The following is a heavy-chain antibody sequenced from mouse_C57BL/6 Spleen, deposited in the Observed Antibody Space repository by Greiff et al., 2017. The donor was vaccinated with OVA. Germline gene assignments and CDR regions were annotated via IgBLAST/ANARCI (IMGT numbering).Heavy chain of an antibody. J-gene: IGHJ4*01. CDR1: GYTFTSYT. CDR2: INPSSGYT. Sequence: QVQLKQSGAELARPGASVKMSCKASGYTFTSYTMHWVKQRPGQGLEWIGYINPSSGYTKYNQKFKDKATFTADKSSSTAYMQLSSLTSEDSAVYYCASYGSSYEAMDYWGQGTSVTVSS. V-gene: IGHV1-4*01. D-gene: IGHD1-1*01. CDR3: ASYGSSYEAMDY.